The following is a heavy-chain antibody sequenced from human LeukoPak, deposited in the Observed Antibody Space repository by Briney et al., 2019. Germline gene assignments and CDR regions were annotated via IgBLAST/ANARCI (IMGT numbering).Heavy chain of an antibody. CDR2: IWYDGSNK. CDR1: GFPFSSYR. D-gene: IGHD1-26*01. CDR3: ARDSFFAGAIVGSTRDFDY. Sequence: HPGGSLRLSCAASGFPFSSYRMHWVRQSPGKGLEWVAVIWYDGSNKYYVDSVKGRFTISRDNSKSTLYLQMNSLRGEDTAVYYCARDSFFAGAIVGSTRDFDYWGQGTLVIVSS. V-gene: IGHV3-33*01. J-gene: IGHJ4*02.